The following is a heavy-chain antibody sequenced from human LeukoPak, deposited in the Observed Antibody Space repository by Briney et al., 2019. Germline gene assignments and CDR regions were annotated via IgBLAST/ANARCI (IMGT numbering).Heavy chain of an antibody. Sequence: SETLSLTCAVYGRSFSGYYWTWIRQTPGKGLEWIGEINHSGITDYNPSLKSRVTISVDTSKNQFSLKLSSVTAADTAVYYCARSAGYSGGWYIRYYYYYMDVWGKGTTVTISS. J-gene: IGHJ6*03. CDR1: GRSFSGYY. V-gene: IGHV4-34*01. D-gene: IGHD6-19*01. CDR2: INHSGIT. CDR3: ARSAGYSGGWYIRYYYYYMDV.